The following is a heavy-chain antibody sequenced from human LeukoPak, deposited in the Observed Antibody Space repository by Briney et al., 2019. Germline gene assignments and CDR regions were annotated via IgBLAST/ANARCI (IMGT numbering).Heavy chain of an antibody. CDR2: IYYSGGT. CDR3: ARGEETALHSWFDP. Sequence: SETLSLTCTVSGGSISSYYWSWIRQPPGKGLEWIGYIYYSGGTNYNPSLKSRVTISVDTSKNQFSLKLSSVTAADTAVYYCARGEETALHSWFDPWGQGTLVTVSS. V-gene: IGHV4-59*01. CDR1: GGSISSYY. D-gene: IGHD5-18*01. J-gene: IGHJ5*02.